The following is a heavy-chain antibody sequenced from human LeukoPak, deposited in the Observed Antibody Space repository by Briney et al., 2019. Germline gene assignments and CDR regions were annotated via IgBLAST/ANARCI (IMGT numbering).Heavy chain of an antibody. V-gene: IGHV3-23*01. CDR1: GLTFDNYA. J-gene: IGHJ4*02. CDR2: ISGSGDGT. Sequence: GGSLRLSCAASGLTFDNYAMSWVRKAPGKGLEWVSGISGSGDGTYYADSVKGRFTISRDSSKNTLNLQMNSLRPEDTAVYYCAKDRSDTDMVYVFDYWGPGTLVTVSS. CDR3: AKDRSDTDMVYVFDY. D-gene: IGHD5-18*01.